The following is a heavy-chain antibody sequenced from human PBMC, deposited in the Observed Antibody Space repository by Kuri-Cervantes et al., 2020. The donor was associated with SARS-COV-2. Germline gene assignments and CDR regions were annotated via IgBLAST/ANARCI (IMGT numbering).Heavy chain of an antibody. V-gene: IGHV1-18*01. CDR2: ISAYNGNT. J-gene: IGHJ3*02. CDR3: ARAQGHYDSSGYYDAFDI. D-gene: IGHD3-22*01. Sequence: GGSLRLSCKASGYTFTSYGISWVRQAPGQGLEWMGWISAYNGNTNYAQKLQGRVTMTTDTSTSTAYMELRSLRSEDTAVYYCARAQGHYDSSGYYDAFDIWGQGTMVTVSS. CDR1: GYTFTSYG.